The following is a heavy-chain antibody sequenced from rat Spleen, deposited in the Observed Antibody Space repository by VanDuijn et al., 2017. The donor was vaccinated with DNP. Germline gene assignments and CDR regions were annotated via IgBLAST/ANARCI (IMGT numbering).Heavy chain of an antibody. Sequence: EVQLQESGSGLVKPSQPLSLTCSVTGYSITSNYWGWIRQFPGNKMEYIGHISYSGSTNYNPSLKSRIPITRDTSKNHFFLHLNSVTSEDTGTYYCARWTRYFDNWGQGVMVTVSS. CDR1: GYSITSNY. J-gene: IGHJ2*01. CDR2: ISYSGST. CDR3: ARWTRYFDN. V-gene: IGHV3-1*01. D-gene: IGHD1-7*01.